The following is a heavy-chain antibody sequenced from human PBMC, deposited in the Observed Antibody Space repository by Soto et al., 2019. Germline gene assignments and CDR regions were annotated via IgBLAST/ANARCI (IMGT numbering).Heavy chain of an antibody. D-gene: IGHD6-6*01. Sequence: GGSLRLSCAASGFTFSNAWMNWVRPAPGRGLEWVSSITTSGGSTYYADSVRGRFSISRDNSKNTLFLQMNSLRAEDTAIYYCAKKDVAARPPLDWGHGTLVTVSS. CDR1: GFTFSNAW. CDR2: ITTSGGST. J-gene: IGHJ4*01. CDR3: AKKDVAARPPLD. V-gene: IGHV3-23*01.